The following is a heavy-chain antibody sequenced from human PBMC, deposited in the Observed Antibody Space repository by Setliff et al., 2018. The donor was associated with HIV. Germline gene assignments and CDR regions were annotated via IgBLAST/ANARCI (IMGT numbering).Heavy chain of an antibody. V-gene: IGHV1-46*01. J-gene: IGHJ4*02. Sequence: ASVKVSCKASGYTFTSYYMHWVRQAPGQGLEWMGIINPSSGSTTYAQKFQGRVTMTRDTSTSTVYMELSSLRSDDTAVYYCARTASYYDILTGYYRYYFDYLGQGTLVTVSS. CDR3: ARTASYYDILTGYYRYYFDY. CDR1: GYTFTSYY. D-gene: IGHD3-9*01. CDR2: INPSSGST.